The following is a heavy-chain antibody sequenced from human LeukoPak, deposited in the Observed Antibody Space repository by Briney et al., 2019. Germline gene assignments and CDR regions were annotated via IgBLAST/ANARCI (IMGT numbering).Heavy chain of an antibody. CDR1: GFTFSSYE. CDR2: VTGSGTGV. Sequence: GGSLRLSCVASGFTFSSYEMNWVRQAPGKGLEWVSYVTGSGTGVHYGDSVKGRFTISRDNAKNSLYLQMDSLRVEDTAVYYCARDENGWYSGVDSWGQGTLVIISS. CDR3: ARDENGWYSGVDS. V-gene: IGHV3-48*03. J-gene: IGHJ4*02. D-gene: IGHD6-19*01.